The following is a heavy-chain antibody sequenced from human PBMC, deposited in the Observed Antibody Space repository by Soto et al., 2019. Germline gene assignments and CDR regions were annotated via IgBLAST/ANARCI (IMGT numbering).Heavy chain of an antibody. CDR3: ARNGGHYFDY. V-gene: IGHV4-4*02. D-gene: IGHD2-15*01. CDR1: GGSISSRDW. CDR2: FSHSGHT. J-gene: IGHJ4*02. Sequence: QVQLQESGPGLVKPSGPLSLTCTAPGGSISSRDWWSWVRQPPGKGLEWIGEFSHSGHTNYNPSLKSRVTISVDKSKNQFSLELSSVTAADTAVYYCARNGGHYFDYWGQGTLVTVSS.